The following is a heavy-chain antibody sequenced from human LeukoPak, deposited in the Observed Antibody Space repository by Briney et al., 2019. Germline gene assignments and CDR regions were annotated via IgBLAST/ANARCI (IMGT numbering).Heavy chain of an antibody. CDR2: IRSKANSYAT. V-gene: IGHV3-73*01. CDR3: TGNPREYCIKGVCYMGDY. Sequence: GGSLRLSCAASGFTFSGSAMHWVRQASGKGLEWVGRIRSKANSYATAYAASVKGRFTISRDDSKNTAYLQMNSLKTEDTAVYYCTGNPREYCIKGVCYMGDYWGQGTLVTVSS. J-gene: IGHJ4*02. CDR1: GFTFSGSA. D-gene: IGHD2-8*01.